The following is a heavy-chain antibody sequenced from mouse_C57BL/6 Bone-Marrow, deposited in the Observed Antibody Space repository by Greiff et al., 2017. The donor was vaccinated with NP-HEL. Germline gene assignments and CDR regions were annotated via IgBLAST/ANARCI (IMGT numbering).Heavy chain of an antibody. CDR2: IYPGRGNT. Sequence: VQLQQSGPELVTPGASVKISCKASGYSFTSYYIHWVKQRPGQGLAWIGCIYPGRGNTKYTEKFKGKATLTADTSSSTAYMQLSSLTSEDSAVYYCARSRWSWYFDVWGTGTTVTVSS. CDR3: ARSRWSWYFDV. CDR1: GYSFTSYY. D-gene: IGHD2-3*01. V-gene: IGHV1-66*01. J-gene: IGHJ1*03.